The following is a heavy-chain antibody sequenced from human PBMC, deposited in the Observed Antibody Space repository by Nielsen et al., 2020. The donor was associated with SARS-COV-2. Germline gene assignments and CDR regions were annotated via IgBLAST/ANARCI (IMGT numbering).Heavy chain of an antibody. V-gene: IGHV1-69*02. J-gene: IGHJ4*02. D-gene: IGHD3-22*01. CDR2: IIPILGIA. Sequence: SVKVSCKASGYTFTGYYMHWVRQAPGQGLEWMGRIIPILGIANYAQKFQGRVTITADKSTSTAYMELSSLRSEDTAVYYCARGYYQQDLDYWGQGTLVTVSS. CDR1: GYTFTGYY. CDR3: ARGYYQQDLDY.